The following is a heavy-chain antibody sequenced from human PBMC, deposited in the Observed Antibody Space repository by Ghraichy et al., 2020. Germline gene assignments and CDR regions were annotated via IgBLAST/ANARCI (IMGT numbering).Heavy chain of an antibody. J-gene: IGHJ4*02. CDR2: ISSNGGST. CDR3: ARAPATVTPEFDY. CDR1: GFTFSSYA. Sequence: GGSLRLSCAASGFTFSSYAMHWVRQAPGKGLEYVSAISSNGGSTYYANSVKGRFTISRDNSKNTLYLQMGSLRAEDMAVYYCARAPATVTPEFDYWGQGTLVTVSS. D-gene: IGHD4-17*01. V-gene: IGHV3-64*01.